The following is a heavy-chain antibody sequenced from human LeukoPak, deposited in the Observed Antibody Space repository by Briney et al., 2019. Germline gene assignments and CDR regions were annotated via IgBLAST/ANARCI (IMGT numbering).Heavy chain of an antibody. V-gene: IGHV3-21*01. CDR3: ARTPVLLWFGEFEDY. Sequence: GGSLRLSCAASGFTFSSYSMNWVRQAPGKGLEWVSSISSSSSYIYYADSVKGRFTISRDNAKNSLYLQMNSLRAEDTAVYYCARTPVLLWFGEFEDYWGQGTLVSVSS. CDR2: ISSSSSYI. CDR1: GFTFSSYS. D-gene: IGHD3-10*01. J-gene: IGHJ4*02.